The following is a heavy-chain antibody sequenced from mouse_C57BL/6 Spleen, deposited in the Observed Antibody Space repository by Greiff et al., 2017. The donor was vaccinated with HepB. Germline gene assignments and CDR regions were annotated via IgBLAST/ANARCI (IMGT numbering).Heavy chain of an antibody. D-gene: IGHD3-3*01. V-gene: IGHV1-52*01. J-gene: IGHJ4*01. CDR2: IDPSDSET. CDR1: GYTFTSYW. Sequence: QVQLKQPGAELVRPGSSVKLSCKASGYTFTSYWMHWVKQRPIQGLEWIGNIDPSDSETHYNQKFKDKATLTVDKSSSTAYMQLSSLTSEDSAVYYCARGRRERGYAMDYWGQGTSVTVSS. CDR3: ARGRRERGYAMDY.